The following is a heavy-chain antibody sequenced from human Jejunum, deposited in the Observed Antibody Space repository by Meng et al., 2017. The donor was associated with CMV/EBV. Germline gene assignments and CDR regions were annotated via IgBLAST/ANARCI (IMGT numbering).Heavy chain of an antibody. D-gene: IGHD2-15*01. CDR3: ARGGWGNWNFEH. J-gene: IGHJ4*02. CDR2: VEDSGST. V-gene: IGHV4-61*01. Sequence: SGASVSIPTYSWSWIRQPPGKGLEWIGFVEDSGSTRYTPSLESRVTISVDTSKNQFSLRVRSVTAEDTAIYYCARGGWGNWNFEHWGQGTLVTVSS. CDR1: GASVSIPTYS.